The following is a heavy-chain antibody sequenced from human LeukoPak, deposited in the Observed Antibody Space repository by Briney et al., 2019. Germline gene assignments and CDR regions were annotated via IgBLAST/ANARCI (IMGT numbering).Heavy chain of an antibody. D-gene: IGHD3-22*01. CDR1: GYSFTSYW. CDR2: IYPGDSDT. Sequence: GESLKISCKGSGYSFTSYWIGWVRQIPGKGLERMGIIYPGDSDTRYSPSFQGQVTISADKSVSTAYLQWSSLKASDTAMYYCARFPRDSDLGMQFDYWGQGTLVTVSS. CDR3: ARFPRDSDLGMQFDY. V-gene: IGHV5-51*01. J-gene: IGHJ4*02.